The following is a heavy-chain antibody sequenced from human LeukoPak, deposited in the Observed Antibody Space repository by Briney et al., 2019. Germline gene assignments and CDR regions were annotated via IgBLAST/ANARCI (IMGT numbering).Heavy chain of an antibody. D-gene: IGHD6-13*01. CDR2: ISGSGGST. Sequence: PGGSLRLSCAASGFTFSSYAMSWVRQAPGKGLEWVSAISGSGGSTYYADSVKGRFAISRDNSKNTLYLQMNSLRAEDTAVYYCARGAAAGNYYYYGMDVWGQGTTVTVSS. J-gene: IGHJ6*02. V-gene: IGHV3-23*01. CDR1: GFTFSSYA. CDR3: ARGAAAGNYYYYGMDV.